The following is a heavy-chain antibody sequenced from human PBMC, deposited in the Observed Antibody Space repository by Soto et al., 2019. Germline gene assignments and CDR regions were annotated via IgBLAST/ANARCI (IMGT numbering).Heavy chain of an antibody. Sequence: GASVKVSCKASGYTFTSYYMHWVRQAPGQGLEWMGIINPSGGSTSYAQKFQGRVTMTRDTSTSTVYMELSSLRSEDTAVYYCARDLKCSGGSCYYRRDAFDIWGQGTMLTVSS. J-gene: IGHJ3*02. D-gene: IGHD2-15*01. CDR1: GYTFTSYY. CDR2: INPSGGST. V-gene: IGHV1-46*03. CDR3: ARDLKCSGGSCYYRRDAFDI.